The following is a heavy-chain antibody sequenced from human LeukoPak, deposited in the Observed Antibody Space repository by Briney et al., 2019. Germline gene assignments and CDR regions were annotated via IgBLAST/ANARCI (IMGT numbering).Heavy chain of an antibody. Sequence: SETLSLTCTVSGGSISSYHWIWIRQPPGKGLEWIGYIHYSGSTNYNPSLKSRVTTSVDTSKKQFSLKLSSVTAADTAVYYCARFGSSDGYNYPWGQGTLVTVSS. V-gene: IGHV4-59*01. CDR1: GGSISSYH. CDR3: ARFGSSDGYNYP. D-gene: IGHD5-24*01. CDR2: IHYSGST. J-gene: IGHJ5*02.